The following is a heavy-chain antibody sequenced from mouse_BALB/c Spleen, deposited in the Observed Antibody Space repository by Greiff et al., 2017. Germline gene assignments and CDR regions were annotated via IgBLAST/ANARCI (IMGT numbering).Heavy chain of an antibody. J-gene: IGHJ4*01. V-gene: IGHV1-39*01. CDR2: IDPYYGGT. CDR3: ARGVRQGYAMDY. D-gene: IGHD2-14*01. Sequence: VHVKQSGPELEKPGASVKISCKASGYSFTGYNMNWVKQSNGKSLEWIGNIDPYYGGTSYNQKFKGKATLTVDKSSSTAYMQLKSLTSEDSAVYYCARGVRQGYAMDYWGQGTSVTVSS. CDR1: GYSFTGYN.